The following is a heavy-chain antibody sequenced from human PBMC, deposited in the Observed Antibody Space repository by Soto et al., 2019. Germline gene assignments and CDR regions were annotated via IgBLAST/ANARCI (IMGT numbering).Heavy chain of an antibody. V-gene: IGHV3-7*01. J-gene: IGHJ4*02. CDR3: ARVRGPTTPDY. Sequence: EVQVVESGGGLVQPGGSLRLSCAVSGFTFSNYWMTWVRQAPGKGLEWVAYMNQDGSQIYYVDSLRGRFTISRDKAKNSLYLQMTSLRVDDTVVYYCARVRGPTTPDYWGQGTLVTVSS. CDR2: MNQDGSQI. CDR1: GFTFSNYW. D-gene: IGHD4-17*01.